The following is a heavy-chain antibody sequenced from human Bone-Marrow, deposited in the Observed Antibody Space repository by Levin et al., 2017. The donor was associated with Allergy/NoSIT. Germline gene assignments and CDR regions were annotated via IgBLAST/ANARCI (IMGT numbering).Heavy chain of an antibody. J-gene: IGHJ2*01. Sequence: SETLSLTCAISGASVSSNSVAWNWIRQSPSRGLEWLGRTYYRSKWYNDYAVSVKSRITINPDTSKNQFSLQLNSVTPEDTAVYSCASWNHELRYLDLWGRGSLVTVSS. D-gene: IGHD1-1*01. V-gene: IGHV6-1*01. CDR3: ASWNHELRYLDL. CDR2: TYYRSKWYN. CDR1: GASVSSNSVA.